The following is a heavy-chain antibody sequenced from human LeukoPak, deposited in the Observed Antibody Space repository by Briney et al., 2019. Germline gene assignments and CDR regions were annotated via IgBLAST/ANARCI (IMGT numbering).Heavy chain of an antibody. Sequence: SETLSLTCTVSGGSISSYYWSWIRQPPGKGLEWIGYIYFSGSTNYSPSLKSRVTISVDTSKNQFSLKLSSVTAADTAVYYCARQGYSAYEILDYWGQGTLVTVSS. J-gene: IGHJ4*02. D-gene: IGHD5-12*01. CDR1: GGSISSYY. CDR3: ARQGYSAYEILDY. V-gene: IGHV4-59*08. CDR2: IYFSGST.